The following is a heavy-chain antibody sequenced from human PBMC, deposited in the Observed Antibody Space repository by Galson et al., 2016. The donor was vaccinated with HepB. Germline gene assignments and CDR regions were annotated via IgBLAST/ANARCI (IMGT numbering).Heavy chain of an antibody. J-gene: IGHJ6*02. CDR2: IIPAFGTI. D-gene: IGHD4-23*01. Sequence: SVKVSCKASGGTFSSYAISWVRQVPGQGLEWMGGIIPAFGTINYAQKFQGRVTITADESTSTANMELSSLTSEDKAVYYCAKGHTASGGNGNYYYYGMDVWGQVTTVTFSS. V-gene: IGHV1-69*13. CDR1: GGTFSSYA. CDR3: AKGHTASGGNGNYYYYGMDV.